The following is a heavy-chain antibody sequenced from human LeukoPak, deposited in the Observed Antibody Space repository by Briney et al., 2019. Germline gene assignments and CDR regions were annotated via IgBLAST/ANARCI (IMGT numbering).Heavy chain of an antibody. Sequence: PSETLSLTCTVSGGSISSYYWSWIRQPPGKGLEWIGYIYYSGSTNYNPSLKSRVTISVDTSKNQFSLKLSSVTAADTAVYYCARGGYDILTGYQVGYMDVWGKGTTVNVSS. J-gene: IGHJ6*03. CDR2: IYYSGST. V-gene: IGHV4-59*01. CDR3: ARGGYDILTGYQVGYMDV. D-gene: IGHD3-9*01. CDR1: GGSISSYY.